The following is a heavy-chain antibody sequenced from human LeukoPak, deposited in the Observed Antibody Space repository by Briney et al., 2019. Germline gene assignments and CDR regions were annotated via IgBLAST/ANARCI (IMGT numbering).Heavy chain of an antibody. D-gene: IGHD6-19*01. CDR2: IYYSGST. CDR3: AGAVAGSGHFQH. CDR1: GGSISDYH. Sequence: SETLSLTCTVSGGSISDYHWSWIRQPPGKGLEWIGYIYYSGSTYYNPSLKSRVTISVDTSKNQFSLKLSSVTAADTAVYYCAGAVAGSGHFQHWGQGTLVTVSS. J-gene: IGHJ1*01. V-gene: IGHV4-59*04.